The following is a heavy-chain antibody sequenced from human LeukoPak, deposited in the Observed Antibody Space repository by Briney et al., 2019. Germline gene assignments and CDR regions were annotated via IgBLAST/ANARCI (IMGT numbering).Heavy chain of an antibody. D-gene: IGHD3-10*01. CDR2: ISWNSGSI. J-gene: IGHJ3*02. Sequence: GRSLRLSCAASGFTFDDYAMHWVRQAPGKGLEWVSGISWNSGSIGYADSVKGRFTISRDNAKNSLYLQMNSLRAEDTAVYYCARDRLWFGEFNAFDIWGQGTMVTVSS. CDR3: ARDRLWFGEFNAFDI. CDR1: GFTFDDYA. V-gene: IGHV3-9*01.